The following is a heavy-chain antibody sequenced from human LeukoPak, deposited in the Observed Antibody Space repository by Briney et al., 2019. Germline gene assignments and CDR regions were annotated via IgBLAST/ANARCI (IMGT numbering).Heavy chain of an antibody. Sequence: VASVTVSCKASGYTFTGYYMHWVRQAPGQGLEWMGWINPNSGGTNYAQKFQGRVTMTRDTSISTAYMELSRLRSDDTAVYYCARPRLGATPFDAFDIWGQGTMVTVSS. CDR3: ARPRLGATPFDAFDI. CDR1: GYTFTGYY. CDR2: INPNSGGT. D-gene: IGHD1-26*01. V-gene: IGHV1-2*02. J-gene: IGHJ3*02.